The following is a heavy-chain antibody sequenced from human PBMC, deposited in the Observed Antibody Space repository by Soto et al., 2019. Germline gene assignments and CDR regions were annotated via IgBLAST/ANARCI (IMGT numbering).Heavy chain of an antibody. V-gene: IGHV4-31*03. CDR1: GGSISSGGYY. D-gene: IGHD6-13*01. J-gene: IGHJ6*02. CDR3: ARDPIAAAGYYYYGRDG. CDR2: IYYSGST. Sequence: PSETLSLTCTVSGGSISSGGYYWSWLRQHPGKGLEWIGHIYYSGSTYYNPSLKSRVTISVDTSKNQFSLKLSSVTAADTAVYYWARDPIAAAGYYYYGRDGWGQGTTVTVAS.